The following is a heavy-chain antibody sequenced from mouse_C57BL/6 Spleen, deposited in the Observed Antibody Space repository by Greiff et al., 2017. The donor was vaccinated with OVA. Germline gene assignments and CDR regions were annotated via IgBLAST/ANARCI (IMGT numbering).Heavy chain of an antibody. J-gene: IGHJ2*01. CDR3: ARKDSFDY. CDR2: ISRGSSTT. V-gene: IGHV5-17*01. Sequence: EVHLLQSGGGLVKPGASLKLSCAASGFTFSDYGMHWVSQAPEQGLEWVGYISRGSSTTYYAETVKGRFTISRDNAKNTLFLQMTSLTSEDTAMYYCARKDSFDYWGQGTTLTVSS. CDR1: GFTFSDYG.